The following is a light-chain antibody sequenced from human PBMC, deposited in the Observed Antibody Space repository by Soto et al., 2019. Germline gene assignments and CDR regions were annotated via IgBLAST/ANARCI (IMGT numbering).Light chain of an antibody. CDR1: QSISRS. J-gene: IGKJ3*01. V-gene: IGKV3-11*01. Sequence: EIVLTQSPAILSVSPGERATLSCRASQSISRSLAWYQQKPGQAPRLLISDASTRATGIPARFSGSGSGTEFTLTISSLEPEDFAVYYCQQRSNWPPEFTFGPGTKVDIK. CDR3: QQRSNWPPEFT. CDR2: DAS.